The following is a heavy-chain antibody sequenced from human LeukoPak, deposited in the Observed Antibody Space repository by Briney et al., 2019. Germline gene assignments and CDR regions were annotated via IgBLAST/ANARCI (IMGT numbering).Heavy chain of an antibody. V-gene: IGHV3-7*01. Sequence: GGSLRLSCATSGFTFSDFWLTWVRQAPGKGLEWVASIKEDGTERHYVDFVQGRFAVSRDNAKKSMFLQMNDRRAEDTAVYYCARDAGRREDIWGQGAMVTVSS. CDR2: IKEDGTER. D-gene: IGHD1-1*01. CDR1: GFTFSDFW. J-gene: IGHJ3*01. CDR3: ARDAGRREDI.